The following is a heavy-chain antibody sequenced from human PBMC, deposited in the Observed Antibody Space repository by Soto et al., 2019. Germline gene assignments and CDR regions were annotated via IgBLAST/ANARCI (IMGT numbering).Heavy chain of an antibody. Sequence: ESGGGLVQAGGSVRLSCAASGLTVSSNHMNWVRHAPGKGLEWVSVIHRDGRTYYADSVKGRFTVSRDSSKNTLYLRINILRAEDTAVYYCARDRSYSNLDGFDYWGQGTLVTVSS. CDR1: GLTVSSNH. J-gene: IGHJ4*02. D-gene: IGHD4-4*01. CDR2: IHRDGRT. V-gene: IGHV3-66*01. CDR3: ARDRSYSNLDGFDY.